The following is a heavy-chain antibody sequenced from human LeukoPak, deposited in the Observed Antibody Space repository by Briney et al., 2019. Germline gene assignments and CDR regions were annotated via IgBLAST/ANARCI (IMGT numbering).Heavy chain of an antibody. Sequence: KTSETLSLTCTVSGASIDGHYWSWIRLPPGKGLEWIGFVCYSGSISYNPSLKSRVTISADTSNNQFSLKLDSVTAADTAVYYCARLSRVAVAGSYGYHSMDVWGRGTTVTVSS. CDR2: VCYSGSI. CDR1: GASIDGHY. J-gene: IGHJ6*02. CDR3: ARLSRVAVAGSYGYHSMDV. D-gene: IGHD6-19*01. V-gene: IGHV4-59*11.